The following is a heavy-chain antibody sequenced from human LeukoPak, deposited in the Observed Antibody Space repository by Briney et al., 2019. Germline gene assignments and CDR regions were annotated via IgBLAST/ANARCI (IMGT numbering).Heavy chain of an antibody. CDR2: INPSGGST. CDR1: GYTFTSYG. D-gene: IGHD3-22*01. V-gene: IGHV1-46*01. CDR3: ARDLNPSYDSSGYYHPFDY. J-gene: IGHJ4*02. Sequence: ASVKVSCKASGYTFTSYGISWVRQAPGQGLEWMGIINPSGGSTSYAQKFQGRVTMTRDTSTSTVYMELSSLRSEDTAVYYCARDLNPSYDSSGYYHPFDYWGQGTLVTVSS.